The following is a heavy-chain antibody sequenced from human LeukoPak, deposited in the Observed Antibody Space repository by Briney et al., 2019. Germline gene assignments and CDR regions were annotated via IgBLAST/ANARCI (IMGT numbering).Heavy chain of an antibody. CDR2: IRYDGSNK. V-gene: IGHV3-30*02. CDR3: AKGGGYEAQYYYYYLDV. D-gene: IGHD5-12*01. J-gene: IGHJ6*03. CDR1: GFTFSSYG. Sequence: GGSLRLSCAASGFTFSSYGMHWVRQAPGKGLEWVAFIRYDGSNKYYADSVKGRFTISRDNSKNTLYLQMKSLRAEDTVVYYCAKGGGYEAQYYYYYLDVWGKGTTVTISS.